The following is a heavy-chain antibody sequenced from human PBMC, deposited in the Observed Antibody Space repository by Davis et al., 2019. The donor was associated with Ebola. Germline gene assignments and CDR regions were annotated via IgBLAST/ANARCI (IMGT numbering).Heavy chain of an antibody. CDR3: ARISYVYCSSTSCYSLYGMDV. V-gene: IGHV2-26*01. D-gene: IGHD2-2*01. CDR2: IFSNDEK. CDR1: GFSLSTSGVG. Sequence: SGPTLVKPTQTLTLTCTFSGFSLSTSGVGVGWIRQPPGKALEWLAHIFSNDEKSYSTSLKSRLTISKDTSKNQVVLTMTNMDPVDTATYYCARISYVYCSSTSCYSLYGMDVWGQGTTVTVSS. J-gene: IGHJ6*02.